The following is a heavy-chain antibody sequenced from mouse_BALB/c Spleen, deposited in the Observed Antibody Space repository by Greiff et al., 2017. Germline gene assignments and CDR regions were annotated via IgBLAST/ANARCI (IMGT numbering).Heavy chain of an antibody. D-gene: IGHD4-1*01. V-gene: IGHV3-2*02. J-gene: IGHJ4*01. Sequence: EVKVEESGPGLVKPSQSLSLTCTVTGYSITSDYAWNWIRQFPGNKLEWMGYISYSGSTSYNPSLKSRISITRDTSKNQFFLQLNSVTTEDTATYYCARDWDYAMDYWGQGTSVTVSS. CDR2: ISYSGST. CDR3: ARDWDYAMDY. CDR1: GYSITSDYA.